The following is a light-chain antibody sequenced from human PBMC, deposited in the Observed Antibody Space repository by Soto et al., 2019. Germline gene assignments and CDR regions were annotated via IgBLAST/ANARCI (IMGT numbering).Light chain of an antibody. CDR1: QSISSW. Sequence: DIQMTQSPSTLSASVGDRVTITCRASQSISSWLAWYQQKPGKAPKVLISLASTLETGVPSRFSGGGSGTDFTFTISSLQPEDIATYYCQQFDDLPRTFGGGTKVDI. J-gene: IGKJ4*01. V-gene: IGKV1-33*01. CDR3: QQFDDLPRT. CDR2: LAS.